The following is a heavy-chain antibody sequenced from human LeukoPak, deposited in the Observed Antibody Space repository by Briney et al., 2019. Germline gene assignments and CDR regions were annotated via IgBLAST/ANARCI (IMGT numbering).Heavy chain of an antibody. CDR3: ARTPNYDFIYFDY. CDR1: GGTFSGYA. J-gene: IGHJ4*02. Sequence: GSSVKVSCKASGGTFSGYAISWVRQTPGQGLEWMGGIIPIFGTANYAQKFQGRVTITADESTSTAYMELSSLRSEDTAVYYCARTPNYDFIYFDYWGQGTLVTVSS. D-gene: IGHD3-3*01. V-gene: IGHV1-69*01. CDR2: IIPIFGTA.